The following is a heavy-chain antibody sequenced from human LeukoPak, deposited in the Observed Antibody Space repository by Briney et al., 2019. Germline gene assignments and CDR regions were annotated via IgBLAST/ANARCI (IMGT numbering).Heavy chain of an antibody. CDR1: GFTFSSYG. J-gene: IGHJ6*03. D-gene: IGHD2-15*01. Sequence: GGSLRLSCAASGFTFSSYGMHWVRQAPGKGLEWVAFISYDGSNKYYADSVKGRFTISRDNSKNTLYLQMNSLRAEDTAIYYCAKNGDRGAYCSGGSCYPYYYYNMDVWGKGTTVTISS. CDR3: AKNGDRGAYCSGGSCYPYYYYNMDV. CDR2: ISYDGSNK. V-gene: IGHV3-30*18.